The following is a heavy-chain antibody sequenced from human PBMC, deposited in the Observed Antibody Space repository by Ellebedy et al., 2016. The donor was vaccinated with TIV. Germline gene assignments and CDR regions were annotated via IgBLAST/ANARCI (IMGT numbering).Heavy chain of an antibody. CDR2: ISSSGSSI. CDR3: ARGQAPTMTTKSDAFDM. J-gene: IGHJ3*02. CDR1: GFSFSDYY. Sequence: PGGSLRLSCAASGFSFSDYYMNWIRQAPGKGLEWVSSISSSGSSIYYGDSVKDRFTISRDNAKNSVYLQMNSLRAEDTAVFYCARGQAPTMTTKSDAFDMWGQGTMVTVSS. D-gene: IGHD4-17*01. V-gene: IGHV3-11*01.